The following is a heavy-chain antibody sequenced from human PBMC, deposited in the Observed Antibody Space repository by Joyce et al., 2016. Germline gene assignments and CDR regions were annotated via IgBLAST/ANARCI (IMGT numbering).Heavy chain of an antibody. Sequence: EVQLVQSGAEVRKRGESLKISCKDSGDDFPYFSVAWVRQMPGRGLGWIGASYPGDSDNRYSPSCQGPVTMSADRSIGTAYLQWGSLKASDTAIYYCARRGYCSGAPCYSGRYFYRDVWGKGTTVTVSS. J-gene: IGHJ6*03. CDR1: GDDFPYFS. CDR2: SYPGDSDN. CDR3: ARRGYCSGAPCYSGRYFYRDV. V-gene: IGHV5-51*01. D-gene: IGHD2-15*01.